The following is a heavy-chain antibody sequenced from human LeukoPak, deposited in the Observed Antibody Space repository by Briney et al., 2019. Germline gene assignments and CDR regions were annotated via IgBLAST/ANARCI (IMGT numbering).Heavy chain of an antibody. CDR2: IIPISGTA. V-gene: IGHV1-69*13. Sequence: SVKVSCKASGGTFSSYAISWVRQAPGQGLEWMGGIIPISGTANYAQKFQGRVTITADESTSTAYMELSSLRSEDTAVYYCASGTPSPDIVVVPAAENWFDPWGQGTLVTVSS. CDR3: ASGTPSPDIVVVPAAENWFDP. CDR1: GGTFSSYA. J-gene: IGHJ5*02. D-gene: IGHD2-2*01.